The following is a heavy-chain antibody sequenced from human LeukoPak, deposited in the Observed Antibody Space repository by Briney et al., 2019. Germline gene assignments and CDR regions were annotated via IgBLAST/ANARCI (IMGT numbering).Heavy chain of an antibody. CDR3: AKDGGTVTPFDP. CDR1: GFTFSSYG. V-gene: IGHV3-30*18. Sequence: PGRSLRLSCAASGFTFSSYGMHWVRQAPGKGLEWVAVISYDGSNKYYADSVKGRFTISRDNSKNTLYLQMNSLRAEDTAVYYCAKDGGTVTPFDPWGQGTLVTVSS. CDR2: ISYDGSNK. D-gene: IGHD4-17*01. J-gene: IGHJ5*02.